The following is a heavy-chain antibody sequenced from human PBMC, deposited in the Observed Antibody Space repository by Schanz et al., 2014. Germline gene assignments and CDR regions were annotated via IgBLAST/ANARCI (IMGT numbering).Heavy chain of an antibody. Sequence: EVQLLESGGTVVQPGGSLRVSCAASGFVFRTFAMYWVRQAPGKGLEWVSAISGSGGSTYYADSVKGRFIISRDNSKNTVNLQMNSLRAEDTAVYYCAKEKEEVAADGSFFDCWGQGTLVTVSS. CDR3: AKEKEEVAADGSFFDC. CDR2: ISGSGGST. CDR1: GFVFRTFA. D-gene: IGHD6-13*01. V-gene: IGHV3-23*01. J-gene: IGHJ4*02.